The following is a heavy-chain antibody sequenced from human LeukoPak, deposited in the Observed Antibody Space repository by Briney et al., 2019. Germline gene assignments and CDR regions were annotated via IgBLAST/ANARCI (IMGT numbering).Heavy chain of an antibody. V-gene: IGHV1-46*01. Sequence: ASVKVSCKASGYTITSYYILWVRQAPGQGXEWMGRINPSGGSTSYAQKFQGRVTMTRDTSTSTVYMELSSLRSEDTAVYYCARAVYYYDSNTYYYFDYWGQGTLVTVSS. J-gene: IGHJ4*02. CDR2: INPSGGST. CDR1: GYTITSYY. CDR3: ARAVYYYDSNTYYYFDY. D-gene: IGHD3-22*01.